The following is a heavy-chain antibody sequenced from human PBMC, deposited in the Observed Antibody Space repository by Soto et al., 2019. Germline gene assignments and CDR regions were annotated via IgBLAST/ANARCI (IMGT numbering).Heavy chain of an antibody. Sequence: WGSLRLSCASSGFTFSSFEMTWVRQAPGKGLHWVSYISRTGNTVYYADSVKGRFTISRDNAKNSLYLQMNSLRADDTALYYCARPPAQNVLDAFDIWGQGAMVTVSS. CDR2: ISRTGNTV. CDR3: ARPPAQNVLDAFDI. D-gene: IGHD3-10*02. V-gene: IGHV3-48*03. CDR1: GFTFSSFE. J-gene: IGHJ3*02.